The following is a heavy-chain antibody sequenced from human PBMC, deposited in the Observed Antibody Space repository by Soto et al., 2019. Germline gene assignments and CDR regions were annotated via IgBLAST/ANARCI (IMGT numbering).Heavy chain of an antibody. J-gene: IGHJ3*02. Sequence: GGSLRLSCAASGFTFSSYAMSWVRQAPGKGLEWVSAISGSGGSTYYADSVKGRFTISRDNSKNTLYLQMNSLRAEDTAVYYCAKVEDIVVVPAAIYAFDIWGQGTMVTVSS. D-gene: IGHD2-2*02. CDR2: ISGSGGST. CDR1: GFTFSSYA. CDR3: AKVEDIVVVPAAIYAFDI. V-gene: IGHV3-23*01.